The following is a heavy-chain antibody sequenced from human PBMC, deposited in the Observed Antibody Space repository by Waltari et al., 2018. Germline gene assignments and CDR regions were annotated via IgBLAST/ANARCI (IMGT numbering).Heavy chain of an antibody. Sequence: QVQLQESGPGLVKPSETLSLTCTVSGGSISSYYWSWIRQPPGKGLEWIGYIYYSGSTNYNPSLKSRVTISVDTSKNQFSLKLSSVTAADTAVYYCARGDVDIVARVVWYVDLWGRGTL. CDR2: IYYSGST. D-gene: IGHD5-12*01. CDR1: GGSISSYY. V-gene: IGHV4-59*01. CDR3: ARGDVDIVARVVWYVDL. J-gene: IGHJ2*01.